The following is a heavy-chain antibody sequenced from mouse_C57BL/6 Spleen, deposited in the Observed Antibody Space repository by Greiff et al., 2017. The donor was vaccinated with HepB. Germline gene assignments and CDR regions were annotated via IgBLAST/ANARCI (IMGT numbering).Heavy chain of an antibody. D-gene: IGHD3-2*01. Sequence: QVQLQQPGAELVMPGASVKLSCKASGYTFTSYWMHWVKQRPGQGLEWIGEIDPSDSYTNYNQKFKGKSTLTVDKSSSTAYMQLSSLTSEDSAVYYCASLRQTMDYWGQGTSVTVSS. J-gene: IGHJ4*01. CDR3: ASLRQTMDY. V-gene: IGHV1-69*01. CDR1: GYTFTSYW. CDR2: IDPSDSYT.